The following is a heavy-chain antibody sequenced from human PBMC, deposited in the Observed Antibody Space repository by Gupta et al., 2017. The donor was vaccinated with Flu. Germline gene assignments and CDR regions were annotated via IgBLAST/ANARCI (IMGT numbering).Heavy chain of an antibody. D-gene: IGHD5-18*01. CDR2: ISYDGSNK. Sequence: SYGMHWVRQAPGKGLEWVAVISYDGSNKYYADSVKGRFTISRDNSKNTLYLQMNSLRAEDTAVYYCAKLNPPNTAMVNFDYWGQGTLVTVSS. CDR3: AKLNPPNTAMVNFDY. J-gene: IGHJ4*02. V-gene: IGHV3-30*18. CDR1: SYG.